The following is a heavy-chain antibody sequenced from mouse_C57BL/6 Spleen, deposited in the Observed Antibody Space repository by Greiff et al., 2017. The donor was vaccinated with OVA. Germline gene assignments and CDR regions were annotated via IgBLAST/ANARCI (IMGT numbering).Heavy chain of an antibody. V-gene: IGHV1-64*01. CDR1: GYTFTSYW. CDR3: ARNYGSSNWYFDV. Sequence: LKQPGAELVKPGASVKLSCKASGYTFTSYWMHWVKQRPGQGLEWIGMIHPNSGSTNYNEKFKSKATLTVDKSSSTAYMQLSSLTSEDSAVYYCARNYGSSNWYFDVWGTGTTVTVSS. D-gene: IGHD1-1*01. CDR2: IHPNSGST. J-gene: IGHJ1*03.